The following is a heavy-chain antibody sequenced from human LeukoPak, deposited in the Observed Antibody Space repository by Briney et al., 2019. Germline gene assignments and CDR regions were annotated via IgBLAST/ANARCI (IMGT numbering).Heavy chain of an antibody. CDR1: GGTFSSYT. Sequence: SVKVSCKASGGTFSSYTISWVRQAPGQGLEWMGRIIPILGIANYAQKFQGRVTITADKSTSTAYMELSSLRSEDTAVYYCARGGYCSSTSCAFDYWGQGTLVTVSS. CDR3: ARGGYCSSTSCAFDY. D-gene: IGHD2-2*01. J-gene: IGHJ4*02. V-gene: IGHV1-69*02. CDR2: IIPILGIA.